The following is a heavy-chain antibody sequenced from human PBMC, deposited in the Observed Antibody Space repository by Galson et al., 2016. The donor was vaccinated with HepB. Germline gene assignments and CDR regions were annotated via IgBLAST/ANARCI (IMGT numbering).Heavy chain of an antibody. J-gene: IGHJ4*02. CDR2: ISHDGSNS. CDR1: GFTFNVYG. V-gene: IGHV3-30*18. D-gene: IGHD3-9*01. CDR3: AKGDYDVLRYSDH. Sequence: SLRLSCAASGFTFNVYGMPWVRQAPGKGVEWVASISHDGSNSYHVDSVKGRFTISRDNFKSRLNLEMNSLRGEDTAIYYCAKGDYDVLRYSDHWGQGTLVTVSS.